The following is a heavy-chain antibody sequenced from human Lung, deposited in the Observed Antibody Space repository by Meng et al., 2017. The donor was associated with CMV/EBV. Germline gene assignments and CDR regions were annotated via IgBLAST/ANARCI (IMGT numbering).Heavy chain of an antibody. D-gene: IGHD5-24*01. V-gene: IGHV3-7*01. CDR3: ARDPRGDGGVTFDY. Sequence: GESXKISCVGSGFNFNNYWMNWVRQAPGKGLEWVANINEDGSETYYLDSVKGRFTISRDNAKNSLFLQMNSLRADDTAVYYCARDPRGDGGVTFDYWGQGSLVTVSS. J-gene: IGHJ4*02. CDR1: GFNFNNYW. CDR2: INEDGSET.